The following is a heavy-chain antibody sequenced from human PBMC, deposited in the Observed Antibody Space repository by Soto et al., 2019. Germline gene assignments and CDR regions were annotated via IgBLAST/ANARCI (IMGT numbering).Heavy chain of an antibody. CDR3: ARDLQMATIRGGDY. D-gene: IGHD5-12*01. J-gene: IGHJ4*02. V-gene: IGHV3-21*06. CDR2: ISSSTTHI. CDR1: GFTFNTYS. Sequence: GGSLRLSCTASGFTFNTYSMNWVRQAPGRGLEWVSSISSSTTHILYADSVKGRFTISRDNGKNSLYLQMNSLRAEDTAVYYCARDLQMATIRGGDYWGQGTQVTVSS.